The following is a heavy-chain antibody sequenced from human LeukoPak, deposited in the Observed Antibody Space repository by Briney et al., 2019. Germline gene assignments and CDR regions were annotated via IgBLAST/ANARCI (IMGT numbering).Heavy chain of an antibody. Sequence: GASVKVSCKASGGTFSSYAISWVRQAPGQGLEWMGGIIPIFGTANYAQKFQGRVTITADESTSTAYMELSSLRSEDTAVYYCAREGRSGWYDWARWADLGGGMDVWGQGTTVTVSS. CDR2: IIPIFGTA. CDR3: AREGRSGWYDWARWADLGGGMDV. J-gene: IGHJ6*02. CDR1: GGTFSSYA. D-gene: IGHD6-19*01. V-gene: IGHV1-69*13.